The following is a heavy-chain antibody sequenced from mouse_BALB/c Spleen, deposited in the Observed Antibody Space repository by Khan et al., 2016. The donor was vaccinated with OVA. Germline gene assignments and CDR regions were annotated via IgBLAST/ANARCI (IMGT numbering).Heavy chain of an antibody. V-gene: IGHV1S81*02. D-gene: IGHD1-1*01. Sequence: QVQLQQSGAELVKAGASVKMSCKASGYTFTSYWMHWVKQRLGQGLEWFAETNPTNGRTYYNEKFKSKATLTVDKSSSTAYMLLSGPTFEDSAVYYCARITKIVATYFDYWGQGTTLTVSS. CDR1: GYTFTSYW. CDR3: ARITKIVATYFDY. CDR2: TNPTNGRT. J-gene: IGHJ2*01.